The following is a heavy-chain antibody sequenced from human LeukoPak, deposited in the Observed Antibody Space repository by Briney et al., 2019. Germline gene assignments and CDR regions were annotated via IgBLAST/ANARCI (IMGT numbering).Heavy chain of an antibody. D-gene: IGHD2-2*01. Sequence: GGSLRLSCAASGFTFSSYGMHWVRQAPGKGLEWVAFIRYDGSNKYYADSVKGRFTISRDNSKNTLYLQMNSLRAEDTAVYYCAKDLVSSTSPPDYWGQGTLVTVSS. CDR3: AKDLVSSTSPPDY. CDR1: GFTFSSYG. J-gene: IGHJ4*02. CDR2: IRYDGSNK. V-gene: IGHV3-30*02.